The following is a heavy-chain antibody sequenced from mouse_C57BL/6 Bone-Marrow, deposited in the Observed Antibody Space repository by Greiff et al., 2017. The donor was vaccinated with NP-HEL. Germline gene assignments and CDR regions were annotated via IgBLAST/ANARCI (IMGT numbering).Heavy chain of an antibody. CDR1: GYTFTSYW. D-gene: IGHD1-1*01. CDR2: IDPNSGGT. CDR3: ARGHSGSSCAWFAY. J-gene: IGHJ3*01. Sequence: VQLQQPGAELVKPGASVKLSCKASGYTFTSYWMHWVQQRPGRGLEWIGRIDPNSGGTKYNEKFKSKATLTVDKPSSTAYMQLSSLTSEDSAVYYCARGHSGSSCAWFAYWGQGTLVTVSA. V-gene: IGHV1-72*01.